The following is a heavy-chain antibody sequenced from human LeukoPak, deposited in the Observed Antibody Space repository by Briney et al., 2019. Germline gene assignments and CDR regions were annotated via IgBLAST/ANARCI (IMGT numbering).Heavy chain of an antibody. Sequence: PSETLSLTCTVSGGSISSYYWSWIRQPPGKGLEWIGYIYYSGSTNYNPSLKSRVTISVDTSKNQFSLKLSSVTAADTAVYYWARLSNSWRPWSPGGGGVYGMDVWGQGTTVTVSS. CDR2: IYYSGST. J-gene: IGHJ6*02. CDR3: ARLSNSWRPWSPGGGGVYGMDV. CDR1: GGSISSYY. D-gene: IGHD3-3*01. V-gene: IGHV4-59*08.